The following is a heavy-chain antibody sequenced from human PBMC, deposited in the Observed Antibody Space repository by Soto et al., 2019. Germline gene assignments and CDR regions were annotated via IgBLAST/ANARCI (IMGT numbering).Heavy chain of an antibody. CDR3: ARGAVTGTSLFDY. D-gene: IGHD6-19*01. J-gene: IGHJ4*02. CDR2: INKNGFTI. V-gene: IGHV3-48*02. CDR1: GVTLTTYS. Sequence: GGSLRLSRAVSGVTLTTYSMNWVRQAPGKGLEWISFINKNGFTIYYADSVKGRFTISRDYAMNSLYLQMDSLRHEDTAVYYCARGAVTGTSLFDYWGLGTLVTVPS.